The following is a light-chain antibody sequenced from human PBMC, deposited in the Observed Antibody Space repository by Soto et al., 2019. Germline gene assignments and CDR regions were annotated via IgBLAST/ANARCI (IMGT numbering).Light chain of an antibody. J-gene: IGKJ4*01. CDR3: IQDYNYPLT. Sequence: AIQMTQSPSSLSASVGVRVTITCRASQGIRSELGWYQQKPGKAPNLLICTASTLQSRVPSRFSGSGSGTDFTLTISSLQPEDFATYYCIQDYNYPLTFGGGTKVDIK. CDR1: QGIRSE. CDR2: TAS. V-gene: IGKV1-6*01.